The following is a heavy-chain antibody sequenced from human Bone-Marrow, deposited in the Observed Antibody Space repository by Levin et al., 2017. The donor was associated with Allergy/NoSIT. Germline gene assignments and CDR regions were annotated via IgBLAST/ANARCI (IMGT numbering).Heavy chain of an antibody. CDR2: IISSGTHT. Sequence: LSLPCAASGFTFRTYSMNWVRQAPGKGLEWVSAIISSGTHTYYPDSVKGRFTISRDNAKNSLYLQMNNLRAEDTGVYYCASLQYGDYGNDYWGQGTLVTVSS. CDR1: GFTFRTYS. V-gene: IGHV3-21*01. CDR3: ASLQYGDYGNDY. J-gene: IGHJ4*02. D-gene: IGHD4-17*01.